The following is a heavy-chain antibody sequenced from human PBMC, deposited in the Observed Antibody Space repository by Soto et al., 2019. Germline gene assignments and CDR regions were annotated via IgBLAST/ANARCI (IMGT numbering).Heavy chain of an antibody. Sequence: SETLSLTCTVSGGSISSSSYYWGWIRQPPGKGLEWIGSIYYSGSTYYNPSLKSRVTISVDTSKNQFSLKLSSVTAAGTAVYYCARQTSGGLYYYYYYGMDVWGQGTTVTVSS. CDR3: ARQTSGGLYYYYYYGMDV. J-gene: IGHJ6*02. V-gene: IGHV4-39*01. D-gene: IGHD5-12*01. CDR1: GGSISSSSYY. CDR2: IYYSGST.